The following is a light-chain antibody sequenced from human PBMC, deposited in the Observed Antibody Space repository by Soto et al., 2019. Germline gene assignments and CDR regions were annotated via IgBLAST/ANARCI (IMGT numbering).Light chain of an antibody. CDR3: QQYGSSST. Sequence: EIVMTQSPVTLSVSPGETATLSCKASQSISSNLAWYQQRPGQAPRLLIYGASSRPTGIPDRFSGSGSGTDFTLTISRLEPEDFAVYYCQQYGSSSTFGQGTRLEIK. J-gene: IGKJ5*01. V-gene: IGKV3-20*01. CDR2: GAS. CDR1: QSISSN.